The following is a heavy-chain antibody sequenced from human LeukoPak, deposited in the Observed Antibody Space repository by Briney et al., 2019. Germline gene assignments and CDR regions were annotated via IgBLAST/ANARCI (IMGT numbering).Heavy chain of an antibody. CDR2: IYYSGST. J-gene: IGHJ4*02. CDR3: ARHGTQWFGELSCLDY. V-gene: IGHV4-59*05. D-gene: IGHD3-10*01. Sequence: SETLSLTCTVSGGSISSYYWSWIRQPAGKGLEWIGRIYYSGSTYYNPSLKSRVTISVDTSKNQFSLKLSSVTAADTAVYYCARHGTQWFGELSCLDYWGQGTLVTVSS. CDR1: GGSISSYY.